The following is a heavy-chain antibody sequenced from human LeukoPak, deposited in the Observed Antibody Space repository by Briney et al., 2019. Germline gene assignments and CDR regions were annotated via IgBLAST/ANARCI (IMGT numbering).Heavy chain of an antibody. CDR1: GFTFSSYS. V-gene: IGHV3-21*01. D-gene: IGHD3-16*01. CDR2: INNVGSHI. Sequence: PGGSLRLSCAASGFTFSSYSMNWVRQAPGKGLEWVSSINNVGSHIYYAGSVRGRFTISRDNAKNSLYLQMNSLRAEDTAVYYCARLLGVTYSDYWGQGTLVTVSS. CDR3: ARLLGVTYSDY. J-gene: IGHJ4*02.